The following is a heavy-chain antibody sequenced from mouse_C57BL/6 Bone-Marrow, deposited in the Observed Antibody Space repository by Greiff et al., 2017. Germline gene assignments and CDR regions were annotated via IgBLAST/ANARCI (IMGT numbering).Heavy chain of an antibody. J-gene: IGHJ3*01. CDR2: ISGGGGNT. Sequence: EVHLVQSGGGLVKPGASLKLSCAASGYTFSSYTMCWVRQTPEKRLEWVATISGGGGNTYYPDSVKGRFTISRDKTKNTLYLQMSSLRADDTAFYYCARRWYGAYWGQGTLVTVSA. D-gene: IGHD1-1*02. V-gene: IGHV5-9*01. CDR3: ARRWYGAY. CDR1: GYTFSSYT.